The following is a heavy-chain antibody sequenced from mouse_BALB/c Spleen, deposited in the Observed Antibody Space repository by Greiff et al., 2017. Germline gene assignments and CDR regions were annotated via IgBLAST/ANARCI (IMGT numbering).Heavy chain of an antibody. D-gene: IGHD2-10*02. V-gene: IGHV5-12-1*01. Sequence: EVKLVESGGGLVKPGGSLKLSCAASGFAFSSYDMSWVRQTPEKRLEWVAYISSGGGSTYYPDTVKGRFTISRDNAKNTLYLQMSSLKSEDTAMYYCARPPYGNDAIDYWGQGTSVTVSS. CDR2: ISSGGGST. J-gene: IGHJ4*01. CDR1: GFAFSSYD. CDR3: ARPPYGNDAIDY.